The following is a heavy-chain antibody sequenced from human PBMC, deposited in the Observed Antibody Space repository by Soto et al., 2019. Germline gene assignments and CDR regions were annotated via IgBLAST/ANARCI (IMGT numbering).Heavy chain of an antibody. V-gene: IGHV3-9*01. CDR3: AKGLSGSSWIDY. D-gene: IGHD6-13*01. J-gene: IGHJ4*02. Sequence: SGGSLRLSCAASGFTFDDYALHWVRQAPGKGLEWVSGISWNSGSIGYADSVKGRFTISRDNAKNSLYLQMNSLRAEDTALYYCAKGLSGSSWIDYWGQGTLVTVSS. CDR2: ISWNSGSI. CDR1: GFTFDDYA.